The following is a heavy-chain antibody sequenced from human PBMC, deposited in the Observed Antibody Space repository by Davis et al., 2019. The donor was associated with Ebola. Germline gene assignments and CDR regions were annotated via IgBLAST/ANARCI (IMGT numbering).Heavy chain of an antibody. CDR1: GFTFDDYA. CDR3: AKDVDSSSWYSVHLGY. J-gene: IGHJ4*02. D-gene: IGHD6-13*01. Sequence: SLKIPCAASGFTFDDYAMHWVRQAPGKGLERVSGISWNSGTLGYADSVKGRFTISRDNAKNCLYLQMNSLRPEDTALYYCAKDVDSSSWYSVHLGYWGQGTLVTVSS. V-gene: IGHV3-9*01. CDR2: ISWNSGTL.